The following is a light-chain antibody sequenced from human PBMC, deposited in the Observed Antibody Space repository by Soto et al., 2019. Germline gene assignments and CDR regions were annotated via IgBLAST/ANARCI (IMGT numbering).Light chain of an antibody. CDR3: SSYTTTNTVV. Sequence: QSVLTQPASVSGSPGQSITISCTGSSSDVGAYVFVSWYQQHPGKAPKLTIYEVTDRPSGVSDRFSGSKSGNTASLTISGLQAEDEANYYCSSYTTTNTVVFGGGTKLTVL. CDR1: SSDVGAYVF. J-gene: IGLJ3*02. V-gene: IGLV2-14*01. CDR2: EVT.